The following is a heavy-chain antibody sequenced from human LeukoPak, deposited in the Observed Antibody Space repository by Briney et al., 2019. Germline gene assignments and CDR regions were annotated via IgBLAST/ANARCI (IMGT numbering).Heavy chain of an antibody. D-gene: IGHD6-6*01. J-gene: IGHJ4*02. CDR1: GFTFSTYA. Sequence: GGSLRPSCAASGFTFSTYAMSWVRQAPGQGLEWVSGISGSGGNTYYADTVKGRFTISRDNSYNTLYLQMNSLRAEDTAVYYCAKGGKYSGSGSPDYWAREPWSPSPQ. CDR2: ISGSGGNT. CDR3: AKGGKYSGSGSPDY. V-gene: IGHV3-23*01.